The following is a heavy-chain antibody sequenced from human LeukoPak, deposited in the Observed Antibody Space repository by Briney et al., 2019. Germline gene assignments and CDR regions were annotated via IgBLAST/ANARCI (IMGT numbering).Heavy chain of an antibody. J-gene: IGHJ4*02. D-gene: IGHD3-9*01. V-gene: IGHV3-9*01. CDR1: GFTFDDYA. CDR3: AKENYDILTGHQRGYYFDY. Sequence: PGRSLRLSCAASGFTFDDYAMHWVRQAPGKGLEWVSGISWNSGSIGYADSVKGRFTISRDNAKNSLYLQMNSLRAEDTALYYCAKENYDILTGHQRGYYFDYWGQGTLVTVSS. CDR2: ISWNSGSI.